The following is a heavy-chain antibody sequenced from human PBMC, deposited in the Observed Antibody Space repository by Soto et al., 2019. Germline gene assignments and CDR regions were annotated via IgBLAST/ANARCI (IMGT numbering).Heavy chain of an antibody. V-gene: IGHV1-8*01. CDR2: MNPNSGNT. CDR1: GYTFTIYD. Sequence: ASVKVSCKASGYTFTIYDINWVRQATGQGLEWMGWMNPNSGNTGYAQKFQGRVTMTRNTAISTAYMELSSLRSEDTAVYYCARSVEWLASFDYWGQGTLVTVS. CDR3: ARSVEWLASFDY. J-gene: IGHJ4*02. D-gene: IGHD6-19*01.